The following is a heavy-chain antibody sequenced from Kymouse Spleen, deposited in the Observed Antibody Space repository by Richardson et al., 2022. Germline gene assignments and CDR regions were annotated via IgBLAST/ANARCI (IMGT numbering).Heavy chain of an antibody. D-gene: IGHD1-7*01. Sequence: QLQLQESGPGLVKPSETLSLTCTVSGGSISSSSYYWGWIRQPPGKGLEWIGSIYYSGSTYYNPSLKSRVTISVDTSKNQFSLKLSSVTAADTAVYYCARGGLELRRYYYGMDVWGQGTTVTVSS. V-gene: IGHV4-39*01. CDR2: IYYSGST. CDR3: ARGGLELRRYYYGMDV. J-gene: IGHJ6*02. CDR1: GGSISSSSYY.